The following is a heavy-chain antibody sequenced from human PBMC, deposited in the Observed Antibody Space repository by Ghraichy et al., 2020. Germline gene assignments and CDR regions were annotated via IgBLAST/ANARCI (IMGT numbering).Heavy chain of an antibody. CDR1: GDSISSSNYY. CDR2: ICYSVAT. J-gene: IGHJ5*02. D-gene: IGHD3-10*01. CDR3: ARHARYHSGEGWFDP. V-gene: IGHV4-39*01. Sequence: SETLSLTCTVSGDSISSSNYYWGWIRQPPGKGLEWVGSICYSVATYYNPSVKSRVIISVDTSKNQFSLKLKSTTAADTAVYFCARHARYHSGEGWFDPWGRGTLVTVSS.